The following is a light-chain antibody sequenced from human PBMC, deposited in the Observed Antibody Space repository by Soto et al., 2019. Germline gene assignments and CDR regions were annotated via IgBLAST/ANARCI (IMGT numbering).Light chain of an antibody. CDR1: QSINDR. Sequence: EIVLTQSPVNLSLSPGGGATLSCRASQSINDRLAWYQQKPGQAPRLLIYDASNRAAGVPLRFSGSGSGSDFPLTINSLEAEDSPVYYCQQRSSWTFTFGGGANV. CDR3: QQRSSWTFT. V-gene: IGKV3-11*01. J-gene: IGKJ4*01. CDR2: DAS.